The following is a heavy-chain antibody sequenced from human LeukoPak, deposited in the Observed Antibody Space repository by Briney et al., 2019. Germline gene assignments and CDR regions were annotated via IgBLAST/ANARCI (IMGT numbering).Heavy chain of an antibody. Sequence: HPGGSLRLSCAASGFTFSSYAMSWVRQAPGKGLEWVSAISGSGGRTYYGDSVKGRFTNSRDNSKNTVYLQMNSLRAEDTAVYYCARERYSSGWFDYWGQGTRVTVSS. CDR1: GFTFSSYA. V-gene: IGHV3-23*01. D-gene: IGHD6-19*01. J-gene: IGHJ4*02. CDR2: ISGSGGRT. CDR3: ARERYSSGWFDY.